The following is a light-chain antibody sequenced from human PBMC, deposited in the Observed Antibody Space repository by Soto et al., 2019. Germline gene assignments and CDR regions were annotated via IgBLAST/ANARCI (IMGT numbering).Light chain of an antibody. CDR2: KAS. Sequence: DIQMTQSPSTLSAPVGDRVSIACRASQSVSTWLAWYQQKPGKAPKLLIYKASTLESGVPSRFSGGGSGTEFTLTISGLQPDDSATYFCQHYESYPLTFGGGTKVDIK. V-gene: IGKV1-5*03. CDR1: QSVSTW. J-gene: IGKJ4*01. CDR3: QHYESYPLT.